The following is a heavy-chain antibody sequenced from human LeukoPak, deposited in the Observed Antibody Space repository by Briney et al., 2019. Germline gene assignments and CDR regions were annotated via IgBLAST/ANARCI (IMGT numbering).Heavy chain of an antibody. CDR2: INPNSGGT. CDR3: ARDPGGVTAGFSWFDP. Sequence: ASVKVSCKASGYTFTGYYMHWVRQAPGQGLEWMGWINPNSGGTNYAQKLQGRVTMTTDTSTSTAYMELRSLRSDDTAVYYCARDPGGVTAGFSWFDPWGQGTLVTVSS. CDR1: GYTFTGYY. V-gene: IGHV1-2*02. D-gene: IGHD3-16*01. J-gene: IGHJ5*02.